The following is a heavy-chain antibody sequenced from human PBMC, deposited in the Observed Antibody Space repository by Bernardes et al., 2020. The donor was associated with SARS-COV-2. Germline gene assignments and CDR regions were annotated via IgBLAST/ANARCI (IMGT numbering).Heavy chain of an antibody. D-gene: IGHD2-2*01. J-gene: IGHJ3*02. CDR3: ARSYCSSTSCYFFDAFDI. CDR1: GFTFSSYW. Sequence: GGSLRLSCAASGFTFSSYWMSWVRQAPGKGLEWVANIKQDGSEKYYVDSVKGRFTISRDNAKNSLYLQMNSLRAEDTAVYYCARSYCSSTSCYFFDAFDIWGQGTTVTVSS. V-gene: IGHV3-7*01. CDR2: IKQDGSEK.